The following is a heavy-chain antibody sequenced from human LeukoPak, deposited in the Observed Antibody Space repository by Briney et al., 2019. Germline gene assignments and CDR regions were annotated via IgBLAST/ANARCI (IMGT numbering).Heavy chain of an antibody. J-gene: IGHJ4*02. D-gene: IGHD3-3*01. CDR3: TRAYVLRFLEWACEGYFDY. V-gene: IGHV3-49*04. Sequence: GGSLRLSCTASGFTFGDYAMSWVRQAPGKGLEWVGFIRSKAYGGTTEYAASVKGRFTISRDDSKSIAYLQMNSLKTEDTAVYYCTRAYVLRFLEWACEGYFDYWGQGTLVTVSS. CDR1: GFTFGDYA. CDR2: IRSKAYGGTT.